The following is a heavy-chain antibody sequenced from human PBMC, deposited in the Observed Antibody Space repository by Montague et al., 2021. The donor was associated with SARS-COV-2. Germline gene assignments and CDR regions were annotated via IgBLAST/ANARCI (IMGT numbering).Heavy chain of an antibody. CDR3: TRAVWGVRDY. V-gene: IGHV6-1*01. D-gene: IGHD3-10*01. CDR1: GDSVSSNSVS. J-gene: IGHJ4*02. Sequence: CAISGDSVSSNSVSWNWIRQSPSRGLEWLGRTYYRSKWSNEYALSVKSRITITPDTSKNQLSLQLTSVTLEDTAVYYCTRAVWGVRDYWGQGSLVTVSS. CDR2: TYYRSKWSN.